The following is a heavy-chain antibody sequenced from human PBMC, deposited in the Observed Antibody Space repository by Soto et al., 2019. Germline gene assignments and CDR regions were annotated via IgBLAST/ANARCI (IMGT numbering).Heavy chain of an antibody. CDR2: IYPGDSDT. CDR3: ARQGYSSSWYIGSYYYYGMDV. CDR1: GYSFTSYW. Sequence: PGESLKISCKGSGYSFTSYWIGWVRQMPGKGLEWMGIIYPGDSDTRYSLSFQGQVTISADKSISTAYLQWSSLKASDTAMYYCARQGYSSSWYIGSYYYYGMDVWGQGTTVTVSS. J-gene: IGHJ6*02. D-gene: IGHD6-13*01. V-gene: IGHV5-51*01.